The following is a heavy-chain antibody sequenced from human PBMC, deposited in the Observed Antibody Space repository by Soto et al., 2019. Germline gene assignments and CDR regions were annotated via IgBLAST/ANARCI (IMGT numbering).Heavy chain of an antibody. Sequence: GGSLRLSCAASGFTFSSYGMHWVRQAPGKGLEWVAVIWYDGSNKYYADSVKGRFTISRDNSKNTLYLQMNSLRAEDTAVYYCARGGSSDDYYYMDVWGKGTTVTVSS. D-gene: IGHD6-13*01. CDR1: GFTFSSYG. V-gene: IGHV3-33*01. CDR2: IWYDGSNK. J-gene: IGHJ6*03. CDR3: ARGGSSDDYYYMDV.